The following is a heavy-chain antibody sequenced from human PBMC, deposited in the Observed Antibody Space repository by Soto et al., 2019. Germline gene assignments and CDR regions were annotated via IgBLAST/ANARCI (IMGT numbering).Heavy chain of an antibody. V-gene: IGHV3-33*01. J-gene: IGHJ4*02. CDR3: ARSYCSSTSCYGFDY. Sequence: QVQLVESGGGVVQPGRSLRLSCAASGFTFSSYGMHWVRQAPGKGLEWMAVIWYDGSNKYYADSVKGRFTISRDNSKNTLYLQMNSLRAEDTAVYYCARSYCSSTSCYGFDYWGQGTLVTVSS. CDR1: GFTFSSYG. CDR2: IWYDGSNK. D-gene: IGHD2-2*01.